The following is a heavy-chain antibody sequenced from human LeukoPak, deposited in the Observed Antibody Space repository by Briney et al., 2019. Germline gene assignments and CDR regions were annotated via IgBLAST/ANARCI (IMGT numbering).Heavy chain of an antibody. V-gene: IGHV1-2*02. CDR3: ARDTSLLGWFDP. CDR2: INPNSGGT. Sequence: ASVKVSCKASGYTFTDHYMQWLRQAPGQGLEWMGWINPNSGGTVLALKFQDRITMTRDTSISTVYMELSRLSSDDTAVYYCARDTSLLGWFDPWGQGTLVTVSS. D-gene: IGHD2-21*01. J-gene: IGHJ5*02. CDR1: GYTFTDHY.